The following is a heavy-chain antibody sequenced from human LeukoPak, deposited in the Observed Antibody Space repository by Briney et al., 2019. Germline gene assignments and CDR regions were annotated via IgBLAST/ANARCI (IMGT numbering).Heavy chain of an antibody. V-gene: IGHV4-39*02. CDR3: ARGFSLDP. CDR2: IYYSGST. CDR1: GGSISSSSYY. J-gene: IGHJ5*02. Sequence: SETLSLTCTVSGGSISSSSYYWGWIRQPPGKGLEWIGSIYYSGSTYYNSSLKSRVTISVDTSKNQFSLKLSSVTAADTAVYYCARGFSLDPWGQGTLVTVSS.